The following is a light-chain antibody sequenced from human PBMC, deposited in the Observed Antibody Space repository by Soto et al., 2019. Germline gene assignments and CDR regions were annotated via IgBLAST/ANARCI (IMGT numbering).Light chain of an antibody. CDR1: SSNIGNNY. CDR2: DNN. CDR3: GTWDSSLSAGGEGV. J-gene: IGLJ2*01. V-gene: IGLV1-51*01. Sequence: QSVLTQPPSVSAAPGQKVTISCSGSSSNIGNNYVSWYQQLPGTAPKLLIYDNNKRPSGIPDRFSGSKSGTSATLGITGLQTGDEADYYCGTWDSSLSAGGEGVFGGGTKVTVL.